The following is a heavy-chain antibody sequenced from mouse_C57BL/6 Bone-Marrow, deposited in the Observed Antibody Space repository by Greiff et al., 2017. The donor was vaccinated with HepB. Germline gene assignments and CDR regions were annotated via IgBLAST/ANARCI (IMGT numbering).Heavy chain of an antibody. D-gene: IGHD1-1*01. CDR2: INPNNGGT. CDR3: ARGGVVAHFDY. Sequence: VQLQQSGPELVKPGASVKMSCKASGYTFTDYNMHWVKQSHGKSLAWIGYINPNNGGTSYNQKCKSKSTLTVNKSSSTAYMELRSLTSEDSAVYYCARGGVVAHFDYWGQGTTLTVSS. V-gene: IGHV1-22*01. CDR1: GYTFTDYN. J-gene: IGHJ2*01.